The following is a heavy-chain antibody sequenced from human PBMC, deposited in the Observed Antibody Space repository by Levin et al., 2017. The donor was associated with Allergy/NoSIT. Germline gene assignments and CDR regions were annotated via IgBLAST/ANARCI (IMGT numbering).Heavy chain of an antibody. CDR1: GFTFSNYA. CDR2: IRGSGDRT. J-gene: IGHJ4*01. V-gene: IGHV3-23*01. CDR3: AKEGTVTTVVYYFDY. Sequence: GESLKISCVASGFTFSNYAMNWVRQAPGKGLEWVAGIRGSGDRTYYADSVKGRFTISRDNSKKTLYLQINNLRAEDTAVYYCAKEGTVTTVVYYFDYWGHGTLVTVSS. D-gene: IGHD4-23*01.